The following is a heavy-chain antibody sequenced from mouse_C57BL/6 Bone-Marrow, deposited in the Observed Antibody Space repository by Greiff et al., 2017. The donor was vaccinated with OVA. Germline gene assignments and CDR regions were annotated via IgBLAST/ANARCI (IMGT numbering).Heavy chain of an antibody. J-gene: IGHJ2*01. CDR3: AREDYYGSSYLDY. V-gene: IGHV1-61*01. D-gene: IGHD1-1*01. Sequence: VQLQQPGAELVRPGSSVKLSCKASGYTFTSYWMDWVKQRPGQGLEWIGNIYPSDSETHYNQKFKDKATLTVDKSSSTAYMQLSSLTSEDSAVYYCAREDYYGSSYLDYWGQGTTLTVSS. CDR2: IYPSDSET. CDR1: GYTFTSYW.